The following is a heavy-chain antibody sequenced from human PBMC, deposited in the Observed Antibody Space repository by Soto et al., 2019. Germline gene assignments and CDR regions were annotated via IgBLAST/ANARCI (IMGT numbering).Heavy chain of an antibody. CDR2: IYYSGSR. CDR3: ARPRHGGLLTIFFEY. D-gene: IGHD3-16*01. Sequence: QLQLRESGPGLVKPSEPLSLTCTVSCDSLSSSRHYCGCIRQPTAKALEWIGSIYYSGSRHYNPSLKSRVTISVDTSKNQLSLQVNSVTAADPSVYYCARPRHGGLLTIFFEYWGQGSMVTVSS. J-gene: IGHJ4*02. V-gene: IGHV4-39*01. CDR1: CDSLSSSRHY.